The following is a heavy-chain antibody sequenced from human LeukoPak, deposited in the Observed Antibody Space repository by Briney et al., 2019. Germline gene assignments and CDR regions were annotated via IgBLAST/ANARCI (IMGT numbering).Heavy chain of an antibody. D-gene: IGHD2-15*01. CDR3: ARGYCSGGSCYALFGYYYGMDV. J-gene: IGHJ6*02. CDR2: INPNSGGT. V-gene: IGHV1-2*02. Sequence: ASVKVSCKASGYTFTGYYTHWVRQAPGQGLEWMGWINPNSGGTNYAQKFQGRVTMTRDTSISTAYMELSRLRSDDTAVYYCARGYCSGGSCYALFGYYYGMDVWGQGTTVTVSS. CDR1: GYTFTGYY.